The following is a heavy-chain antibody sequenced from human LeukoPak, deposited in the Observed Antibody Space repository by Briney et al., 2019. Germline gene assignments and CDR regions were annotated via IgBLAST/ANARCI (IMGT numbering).Heavy chain of an antibody. CDR3: ARDRGVPAAISMDV. D-gene: IGHD2-2*01. Sequence: GGSLRLSFAASGFTFSSYWMSWVRQAPGKGLEWVANIKQDGSEKYYVDSVKGRFTISRDNAKNSLYLQMNSLRAEDTAVYYCARDRGVPAAISMDVWGKGTTVTVSS. CDR1: GFTFSSYW. CDR2: IKQDGSEK. J-gene: IGHJ6*03. V-gene: IGHV3-7*01.